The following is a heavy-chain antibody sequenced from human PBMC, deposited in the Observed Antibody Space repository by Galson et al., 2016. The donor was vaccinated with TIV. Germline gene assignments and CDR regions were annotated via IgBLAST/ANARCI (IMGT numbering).Heavy chain of an antibody. CDR1: GFTFDDYA. J-gene: IGHJ6*02. D-gene: IGHD3-3*01. V-gene: IGHV3-9*01. Sequence: SLRLSCAATGFTFDDYAMHWVRQAPGKDLEWVSGISWNSDSIGYVYSVQGRFTISRDNAKNSLYLQMNSLRAEDTGLYYCARSYEAYYYGMDVVGQGTTVTVSS. CDR3: ARSYEAYYYGMDV. CDR2: ISWNSDSI.